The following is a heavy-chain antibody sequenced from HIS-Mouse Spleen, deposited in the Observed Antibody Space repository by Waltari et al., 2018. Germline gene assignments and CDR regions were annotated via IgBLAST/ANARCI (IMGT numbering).Heavy chain of an antibody. Sequence: WMSWVRQAPGKGLEWVANIKQDGSEKYYVDSVKGRFTISRDNAKNSLYLQMNSLRAEDTAVYYCLRAFDIWGQGTMVTVSS. CDR2: IKQDGSEK. CDR3: LRAFDI. V-gene: IGHV3-7*01. CDR1: W. J-gene: IGHJ3*02.